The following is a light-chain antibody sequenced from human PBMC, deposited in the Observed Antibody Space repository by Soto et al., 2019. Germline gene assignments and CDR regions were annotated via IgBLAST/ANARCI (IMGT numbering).Light chain of an antibody. CDR3: QQYFKSPWT. CDR2: GAS. V-gene: IGKV3-20*01. Sequence: EIVMTQSPATLSVSPGERATLSCRASQSVSSYLAWYQQKPGQAPRLLIYGASSRAIGIPDRFSGSGSGTDFALTISRLEPEDFAVYYCQQYFKSPWTFGQGTKVDIK. J-gene: IGKJ1*01. CDR1: QSVSSY.